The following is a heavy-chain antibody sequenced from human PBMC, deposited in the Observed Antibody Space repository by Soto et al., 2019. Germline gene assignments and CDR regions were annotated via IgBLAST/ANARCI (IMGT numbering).Heavy chain of an antibody. V-gene: IGHV1-69*06. CDR1: GGTFSSYA. J-gene: IGHJ2*01. D-gene: IGHD3-22*01. CDR3: ARVDYDSSGYFTRYWYFDL. Sequence: QVQLVQSGAEVKKPGSSVKVSCKASGGTFSSYAISWVRQAPGQGLEWMGGIIPIFGTANYAQKFQGRATITADKSTSTAYMELSSLRSEDTAVYYCARVDYDSSGYFTRYWYFDLWGRGTLVTVSS. CDR2: IIPIFGTA.